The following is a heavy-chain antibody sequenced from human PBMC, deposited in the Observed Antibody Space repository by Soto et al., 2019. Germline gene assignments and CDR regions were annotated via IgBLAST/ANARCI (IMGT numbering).Heavy chain of an antibody. CDR1: GFTFSTYV. Sequence: EGQLLESGGGLVQPGGSLTLSCAASGFTFSTYVMSWVRQAPGKGLEWVSAISNSGGNIYYADSVQGRFTISRDNSLNTLFLQMHSLRIEDTAVYYCAHPRGFGVFDAYDIWGQGTMVTVSS. D-gene: IGHD2-15*01. CDR3: AHPRGFGVFDAYDI. CDR2: ISNSGGNI. V-gene: IGHV3-23*01. J-gene: IGHJ3*02.